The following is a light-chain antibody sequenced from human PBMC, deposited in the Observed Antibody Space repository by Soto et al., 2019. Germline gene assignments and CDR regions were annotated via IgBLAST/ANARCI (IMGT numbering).Light chain of an antibody. CDR1: QSVSSSD. CDR3: QQYGSSTPIT. V-gene: IGKV3-20*01. J-gene: IGKJ5*01. Sequence: MALTQRPCTPPFRPGERATLSCSASQSVSSSDLAWYQQKPGQAPRLLIYGASSRATGIPDRFSGSGSGTDFTLTISRLEPEDFAVYYCQQYGSSTPITFGQGTRLEIK. CDR2: GAS.